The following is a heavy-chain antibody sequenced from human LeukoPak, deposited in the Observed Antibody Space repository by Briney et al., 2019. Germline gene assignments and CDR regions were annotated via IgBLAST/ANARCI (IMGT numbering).Heavy chain of an antibody. CDR1: GDSISSYY. CDR2: IYYSGNT. Sequence: SEALSLTCTVSGDSISSYYWSWIRQPPGKGLEWIGCIYYSGNTNYNPSLKSRVTISIDTSKNQFSLKLSSVTAADTAVYYCARDYAFDIWGQGTMVTVSS. J-gene: IGHJ3*02. CDR3: ARDYAFDI. V-gene: IGHV4-59*01.